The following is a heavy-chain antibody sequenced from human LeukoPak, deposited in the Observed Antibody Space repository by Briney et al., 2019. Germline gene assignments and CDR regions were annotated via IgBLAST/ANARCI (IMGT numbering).Heavy chain of an antibody. CDR2: LSVSGVTT. Sequence: GGSLRLSCAASGFTFSSYAMSWVRQAPGRGLEWVSSLSVSGVTTYYADSVKGRFTISRDNFNNTLYLQMNNLRAEDTALYYCAAGPYGGNTPFDYWGQGTLVTISS. V-gene: IGHV3-23*01. CDR3: AAGPYGGNTPFDY. D-gene: IGHD4-23*01. J-gene: IGHJ4*02. CDR1: GFTFSSYA.